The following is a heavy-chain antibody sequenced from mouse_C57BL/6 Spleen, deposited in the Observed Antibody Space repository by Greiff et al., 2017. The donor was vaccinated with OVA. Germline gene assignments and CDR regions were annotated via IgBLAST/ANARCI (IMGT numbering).Heavy chain of an antibody. CDR2: ISDGGSYT. Sequence: EVKLEESGGGLVKPGGSLKLSCAASGFTFSSYAMSWVRQTPEKRLEWVATISDGGSYTYYPDNVKGRFPISRDNAKNNLYLQMSHRKSEDTAMYYCAREGGKQLRLTSHCDDWGQGTTLTVSS. D-gene: IGHD3-2*02. J-gene: IGHJ2*01. CDR1: GFTFSSYA. V-gene: IGHV5-4*01. CDR3: AREGGKQLRLTSHCDD.